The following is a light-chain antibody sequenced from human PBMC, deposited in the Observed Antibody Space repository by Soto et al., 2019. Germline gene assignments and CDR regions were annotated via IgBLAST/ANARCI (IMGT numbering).Light chain of an antibody. J-gene: IGKJ1*01. V-gene: IGKV3-20*01. CDR2: GTY. Sequence: TQSFAPGLRAPLSSLASQRVTSTYLAWYQQKLGQGPRLLIYGTYNRATGIPDRFSGSGSGTDFTLTISRLEPEDFAVYYCQQFHSSPWTFGQGTKVDI. CDR1: QRVTSTY. CDR3: QQFHSSPWT.